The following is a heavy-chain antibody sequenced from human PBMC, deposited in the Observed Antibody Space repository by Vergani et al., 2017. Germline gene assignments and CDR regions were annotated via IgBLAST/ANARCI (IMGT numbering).Heavy chain of an antibody. CDR2: IIPILGIA. V-gene: IGHV1-69*08. J-gene: IGHJ4*02. CDR1: GGTFSSYT. CDR3: AREGRDRMVRGVIIY. D-gene: IGHD3-10*01. Sequence: QVQLVQSGAEVKKPGSSVKVSCKASGGTFSSYTISWVRQAPGQGLEWMGRIIPILGIANYAQKFQGRVTITADKSTSTAYMELSSLRSEDTAVYYCAREGRDRMVRGVIIYWGQGTLVTVSS.